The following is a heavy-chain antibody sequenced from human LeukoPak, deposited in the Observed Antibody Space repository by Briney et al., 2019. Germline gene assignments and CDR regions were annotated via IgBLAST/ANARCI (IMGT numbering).Heavy chain of an antibody. CDR3: AKAPGYCSGTSCYYYFAY. CDR1: GFTFSSYA. V-gene: IGHV3-23*01. Sequence: GGSLRLSCAASGFTFSSYAMSWVRQAPGKGLEWVSAISGSGGSTYYADSVKGRFTISRDNSKNTLYLQMNSLRAEDTAVYYCAKAPGYCSGTSCYYYFAYWGQGTLVAVS. CDR2: ISGSGGST. D-gene: IGHD2-2*01. J-gene: IGHJ4*02.